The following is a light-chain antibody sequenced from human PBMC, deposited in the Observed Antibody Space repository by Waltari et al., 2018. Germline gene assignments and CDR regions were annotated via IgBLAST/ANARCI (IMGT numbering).Light chain of an antibody. CDR3: SSYTSSSTLL. V-gene: IGLV2-14*01. J-gene: IGLJ2*01. Sequence: QSALTQPASVSGSPGQSITISCTGPRSDVGGYNYVSWYQQQPGKAPKLMIYEVSNRPSGVSNRFSGSKSGNTASLTISGLQAEDEADYYCSSYTSSSTLLFGGGTKLTVL. CDR1: RSDVGGYNY. CDR2: EVS.